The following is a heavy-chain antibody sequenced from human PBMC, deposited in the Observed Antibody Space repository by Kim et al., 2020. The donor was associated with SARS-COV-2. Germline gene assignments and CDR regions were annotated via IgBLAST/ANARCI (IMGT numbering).Heavy chain of an antibody. D-gene: IGHD2-15*01. CDR3: ARDASQVAATTGAFDI. Sequence: GGSLRLSCAASGFTFSSYAMHWVRRAPGKGLEWVAVISYDGSNKYYADSVKGRFTISRDNSKNTLYLQMNSLRAEDTAVYYCARDASQVAATTGAFDIWGQGTMVTVSS. CDR2: ISYDGSNK. J-gene: IGHJ3*02. CDR1: GFTFSSYA. V-gene: IGHV3-30*04.